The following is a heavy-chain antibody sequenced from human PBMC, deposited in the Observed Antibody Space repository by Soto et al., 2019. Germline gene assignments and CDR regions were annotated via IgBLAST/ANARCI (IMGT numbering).Heavy chain of an antibody. CDR1: GYTFTSYG. Sequence: QVQLVQSGAEVKKPGASVKVSCKASGYTFTSYGISWVRQAPGQGLEWMGWISAYNGNTNYAQKLQGRVTMTTDTSTSTAYMELRSLRSDDTAVYYCARDSYDFLSGYYITADYALDYWGQGTLVTVSS. J-gene: IGHJ4*02. D-gene: IGHD3-3*01. CDR2: ISAYNGNT. CDR3: ARDSYDFLSGYYITADYALDY. V-gene: IGHV1-18*01.